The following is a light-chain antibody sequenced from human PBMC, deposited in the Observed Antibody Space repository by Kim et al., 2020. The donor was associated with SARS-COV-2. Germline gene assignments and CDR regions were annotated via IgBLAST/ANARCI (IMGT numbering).Light chain of an antibody. Sequence: GDKYASWYQQKAGRTPVLVIFPDARRPSGIPERFSGSNSANTATLSISGTQAVDEADYYCQAWDGTTVVFGGGTQLTVL. J-gene: IGLJ3*02. CDR1: GDKY. CDR2: PDA. CDR3: QAWDGTTVV. V-gene: IGLV3-1*01.